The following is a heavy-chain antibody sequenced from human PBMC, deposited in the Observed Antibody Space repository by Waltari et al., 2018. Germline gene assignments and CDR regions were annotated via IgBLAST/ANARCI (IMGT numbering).Heavy chain of an antibody. D-gene: IGHD6-19*01. J-gene: IGHJ3*02. Sequence: QVQLQESGPGLVTPSETLSLTCAVSGYSISSGYYWGWTRQPPGKGLEWIGSIYHSGSTYYNPSLKSRVTISVDTSKNQFSLKLSSVTAADTAVYYCARQPRYSSGWEDAFDIWGQGTMVTVSS. CDR3: ARQPRYSSGWEDAFDI. CDR1: GYSISSGYY. V-gene: IGHV4-38-2*01. CDR2: IYHSGST.